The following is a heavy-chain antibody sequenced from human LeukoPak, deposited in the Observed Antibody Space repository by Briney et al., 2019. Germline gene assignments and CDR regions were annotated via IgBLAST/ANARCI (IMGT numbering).Heavy chain of an antibody. CDR2: IYYSGST. CDR3: ARGYSSGWRYFDY. J-gene: IGHJ4*02. CDR1: GGSISSYY. Sequence: SETLSLTCTVSGGSISSYYWSWIRQPPGKGLEWIGYIYYSGSTNYNPFLKSRVTISVDTSKNQFSLKLSSVTAADTAVYYCARGYSSGWRYFDYWGQGTLVTVSS. D-gene: IGHD6-19*01. V-gene: IGHV4-59*01.